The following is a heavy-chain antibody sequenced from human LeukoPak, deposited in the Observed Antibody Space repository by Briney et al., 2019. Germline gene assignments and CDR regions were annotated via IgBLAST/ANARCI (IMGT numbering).Heavy chain of an antibody. CDR2: IYHSGST. Sequence: SETLSLTCAVYGGSFSGYYWSWIRQPPGKGLEWIGSIYHSGSTYYNPSLKSRVTISVDTSKNQFSLKLSSVTAADTAVYYCARRNFDWFQSLKINYFDYWGQGTLVTVSS. V-gene: IGHV4-34*01. CDR1: GGSFSGYY. D-gene: IGHD3-9*01. J-gene: IGHJ4*02. CDR3: ARRNFDWFQSLKINYFDY.